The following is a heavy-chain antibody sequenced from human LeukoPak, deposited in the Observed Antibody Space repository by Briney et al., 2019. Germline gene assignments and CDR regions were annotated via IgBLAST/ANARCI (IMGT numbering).Heavy chain of an antibody. CDR1: GYTFTSYA. Sequence: GASVKVSCKASGYTFTSYAMHWVRQAPGQRLEWMGWINAGKGNTKYSQKFQGRVTMTEDTSTDTAYMELSSLRSEDTAVYYCATGAGSGDGWFDPWGQGTLVTVSS. CDR3: ATGAGSGDGWFDP. D-gene: IGHD3-10*01. V-gene: IGHV1-3*01. J-gene: IGHJ5*02. CDR2: INAGKGNT.